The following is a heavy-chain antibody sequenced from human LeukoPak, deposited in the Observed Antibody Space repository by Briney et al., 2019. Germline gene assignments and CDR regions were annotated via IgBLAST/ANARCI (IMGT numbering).Heavy chain of an antibody. J-gene: IGHJ3*02. D-gene: IGHD6-19*01. CDR1: GYTFTGYY. Sequence: ASVKVSCKASGYTFTGYYMHWVRQAPGQGLEWMGWINPNSGGTNYAQKFQGRVTMTRDTSISTAYMELSRLRSDDTAVYYCARSYGYSSGFSDAFDIWGQGTMVTVSS. V-gene: IGHV1-2*02. CDR2: INPNSGGT. CDR3: ARSYGYSSGFSDAFDI.